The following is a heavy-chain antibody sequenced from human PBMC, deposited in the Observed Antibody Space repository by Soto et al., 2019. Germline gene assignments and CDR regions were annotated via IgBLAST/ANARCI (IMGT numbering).Heavy chain of an antibody. V-gene: IGHV5-10-1*01. CDR3: ARRLGAITGDY. D-gene: IGHD3-16*01. J-gene: IGHJ4*02. Sequence: GESLKISCKGSVYSFTGYWINWVRQMPGKGLEWTGRINPDDSYINYSPSFQGHVTISADKSINTAYLQWNSLKASDTAIYYCARRLGAITGDYWGPGTLVTVS. CDR2: INPDDSYI. CDR1: VYSFTGYW.